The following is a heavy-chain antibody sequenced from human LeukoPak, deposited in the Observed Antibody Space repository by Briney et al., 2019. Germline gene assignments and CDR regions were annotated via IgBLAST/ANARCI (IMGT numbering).Heavy chain of an antibody. Sequence: SETLSLTCTVSGGSISSGSYYWSWIRQPAGKGLEWIGRIYTSGSTNYNPSLKSRVTISVDTSKNQFSLKLSSVTAADTAVYYCARHRAGATSYDAFDIWGQGTMVTVSS. CDR3: ARHRAGATSYDAFDI. CDR2: IYTSGST. D-gene: IGHD1-26*01. V-gene: IGHV4-61*02. CDR1: GGSISSGSYY. J-gene: IGHJ3*02.